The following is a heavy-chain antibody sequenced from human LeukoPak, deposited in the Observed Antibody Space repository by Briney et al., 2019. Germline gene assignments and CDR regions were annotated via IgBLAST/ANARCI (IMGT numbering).Heavy chain of an antibody. CDR2: INANSGCT. J-gene: IGHJ2*01. CDR3: ARGRGYYYDSSGSLLDL. V-gene: IGHV1-2*02. CDR1: GYTFTSYY. Sequence: ASVKVSCKASGYTFTSYYMHWVRQAPGQGLEWMGWINANSGCTNYAQKFQGRVTMTSDTSVSTAYMELSRLRSDDTAVYYCARGRGYYYDSSGSLLDLWGRGTLVTVSS. D-gene: IGHD3-22*01.